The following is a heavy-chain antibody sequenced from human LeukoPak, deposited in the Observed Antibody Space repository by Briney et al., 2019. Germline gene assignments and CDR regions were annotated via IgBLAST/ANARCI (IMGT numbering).Heavy chain of an antibody. V-gene: IGHV3-53*01. Sequence: GGSQRLSCAVSGFTVSSNYMSWARQAPGKGLDWVSVIYSGGSTYYADSVKGRFTISRDNSKNTLYLQMNSLRAEDTAVYYCARDDGSYGPFDYWGQGTLVTVSS. CDR2: IYSGGST. CDR1: GFTVSSNY. D-gene: IGHD5-18*01. CDR3: ARDDGSYGPFDY. J-gene: IGHJ4*02.